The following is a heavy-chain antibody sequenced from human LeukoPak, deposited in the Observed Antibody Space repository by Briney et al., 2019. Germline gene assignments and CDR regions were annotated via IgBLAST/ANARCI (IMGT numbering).Heavy chain of an antibody. CDR2: IKQDGSEK. D-gene: IGHD3-22*01. Sequence: GGSLRLSCAASGFTFSDTWMSWVRQAPGKGLEWVANIKQDGSEKYYVDSVKGRFTISRDNAKNSLYLQMNSLRAEDTAVYYCARDGADYYDSSGYYPYWGQGTLVTVSS. CDR1: GFTFSDTW. CDR3: ARDGADYYDSSGYYPY. J-gene: IGHJ4*02. V-gene: IGHV3-7*01.